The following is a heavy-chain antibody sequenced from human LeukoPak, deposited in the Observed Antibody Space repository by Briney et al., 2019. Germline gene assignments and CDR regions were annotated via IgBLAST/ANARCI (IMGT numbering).Heavy chain of an antibody. Sequence: GGSLRLSCAASGFTFRNYWMHWVRQAPGKGLVWVSRINSDGSSTTYVDSVKGRFTMSRDNAKNTLYLQMNSLRAEDTAVYYCARGGFGIVVVSAIDYWGQGTLVTVSS. J-gene: IGHJ4*02. CDR1: GFTFRNYW. CDR3: ARGGFGIVVVSAIDY. D-gene: IGHD2-21*01. V-gene: IGHV3-74*01. CDR2: INSDGSST.